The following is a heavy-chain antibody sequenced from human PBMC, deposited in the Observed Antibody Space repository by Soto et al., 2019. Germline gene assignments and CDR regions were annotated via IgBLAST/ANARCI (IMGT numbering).Heavy chain of an antibody. J-gene: IGHJ4*02. CDR3: AKANYYDSSGYYYFDY. V-gene: IGHV3-23*01. D-gene: IGHD3-22*01. CDR2: ISGSGGST. CDR1: GFTFSSYA. Sequence: EVQLLESGGGLVQPGGSLRLSCAASGFTFSSYAMSWVRQAPGKGLEWVSAISGSGGSTYYADSVKGRFTISRDNSKNTLYLQINSLRAEDTAVYYCAKANYYDSSGYYYFDYWGQGTLVTVSS.